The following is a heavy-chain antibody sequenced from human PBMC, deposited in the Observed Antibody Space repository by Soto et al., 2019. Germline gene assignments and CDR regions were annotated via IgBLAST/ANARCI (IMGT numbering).Heavy chain of an antibody. CDR3: ARDGGGPLLQYFSDSLNGMDV. V-gene: IGHV4-30-4*01. Sequence: QVQLQESGPGLVKPSQTLSLTCTVSGASIKSRHYYYWSWIRQPPGKGLEWIGYIYYSGSTYYNPSLKSRLSISVDTSKNQVSLKLTSVTAADTAVYYCARDGGGPLLQYFSDSLNGMDVWGQGTTVTVSS. D-gene: IGHD3-9*01. J-gene: IGHJ6*02. CDR1: GASIKSRHYY. CDR2: IYYSGST.